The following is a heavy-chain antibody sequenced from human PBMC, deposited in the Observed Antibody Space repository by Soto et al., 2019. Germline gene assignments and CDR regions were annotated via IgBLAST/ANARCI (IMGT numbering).Heavy chain of an antibody. V-gene: IGHV1-3*05. CDR1: GYTFTSYA. CDR3: ARGITLPTPLDY. J-gene: IGHJ4*02. Sequence: QVQLVQSGAEEKKPGASVKVSCKASGYTFTSYAMHWVREAPGQRLEWMGWINAGNGNTKYSQKFQGRVTITRDTSASTAYMELSSLRSEDTAVYYCARGITLPTPLDYCGQGTLVTVSS. CDR2: INAGNGNT. D-gene: IGHD1-20*01.